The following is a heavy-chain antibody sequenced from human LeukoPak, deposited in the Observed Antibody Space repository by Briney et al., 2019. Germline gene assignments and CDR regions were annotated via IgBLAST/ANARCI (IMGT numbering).Heavy chain of an antibody. CDR2: IYISGST. V-gene: IGHV4-4*07. J-gene: IGHJ4*02. D-gene: IGHD1/OR15-1a*01. CDR1: GGSISSYY. Sequence: SETLSLICTVSGGSISSYYWSWIRQPAGKGLEWIGRIYISGSTNYNPSLKSRVTMSVDTSKNQFSLKLSSVTAADTAVYYCARVAREHFLEYYFDQWGQGTLVTVSS. CDR3: ARVAREHFLEYYFDQ.